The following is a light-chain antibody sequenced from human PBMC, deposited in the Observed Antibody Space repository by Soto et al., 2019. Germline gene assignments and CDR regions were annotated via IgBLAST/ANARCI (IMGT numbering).Light chain of an antibody. CDR1: QSLAYRDGNTY. CDR2: KVS. V-gene: IGKV2-30*01. CDR3: MQGTHWPLT. Sequence: DVVMTQSPLSLPVTLGQAASISCRSSQSLAYRDGNTYLNWFHQRPGQSPRRLIYKVSNRDSGVPDRFSGSGSGTDFTLKISRVEAEDVGVYYCMQGTHWPLTFGGGTKVEIK. J-gene: IGKJ4*01.